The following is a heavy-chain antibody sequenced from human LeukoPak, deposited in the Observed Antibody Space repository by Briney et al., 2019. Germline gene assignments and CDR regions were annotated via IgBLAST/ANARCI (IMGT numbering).Heavy chain of an antibody. V-gene: IGHV1-2*02. Sequence: ASVKVSCKASGYTFTDYYIHWVRQAPGQGLEWMAWMNPKRGDTSYAQKFQGRVTMTRDTSISTAYMELSRLRFDDTAVYYCARAEDYYYYMDVWGKGTTVTVSS. CDR1: GYTFTDYY. CDR2: MNPKRGDT. J-gene: IGHJ6*03. CDR3: ARAEDYYYYMDV.